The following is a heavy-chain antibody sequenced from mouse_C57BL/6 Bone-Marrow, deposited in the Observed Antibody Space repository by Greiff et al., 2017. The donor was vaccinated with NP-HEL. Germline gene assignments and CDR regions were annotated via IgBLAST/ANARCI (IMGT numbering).Heavy chain of an antibody. Sequence: EVMLVESGGGLVKPGGSLKLSCAASGFTFSSYAMSWVRQTPEKRLEWVATISDGGSYTYYPDNVKGRFTISRDNAKNNLYLQMSHLKSEDTAMYYCARSDYDGDYYAMDYWGQGTSVTVSS. V-gene: IGHV5-4*03. CDR1: GFTFSSYA. CDR3: ARSDYDGDYYAMDY. D-gene: IGHD2-4*01. CDR2: ISDGGSYT. J-gene: IGHJ4*01.